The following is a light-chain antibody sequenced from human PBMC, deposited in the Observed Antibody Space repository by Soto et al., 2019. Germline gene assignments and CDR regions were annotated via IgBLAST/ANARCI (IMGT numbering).Light chain of an antibody. CDR2: ATS. V-gene: IGKV1-39*01. CDR1: QIISSY. J-gene: IGKJ4*02. Sequence: DIQLTQSPSSLSASVGDRVTITCRASQIISSYLNWYQHKPGVAPKLLIYATSSLQSGVSSRFSGSGSGTEVTLTISSLQPEDFATYSCQQSYTLPLTFGGGTKVETK. CDR3: QQSYTLPLT.